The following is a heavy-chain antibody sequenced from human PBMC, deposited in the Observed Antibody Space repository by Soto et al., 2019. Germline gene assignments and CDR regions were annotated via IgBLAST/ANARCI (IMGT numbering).Heavy chain of an antibody. J-gene: IGHJ4*02. CDR2: IGGNGGGT. Sequence: EAQVLESGGGLVQPGGSLRLSCAASGFTSSSYVMNWVRQAPGKGLEWVSSIGGNGGGTSYADSVKGRFTISRDNSKNTLYLQMNSLRVEDTAVYYCAKGWGDYWGQGTLVTVSS. CDR3: AKGWGDY. V-gene: IGHV3-23*01. CDR1: GFTSSSYV. D-gene: IGHD3-16*01.